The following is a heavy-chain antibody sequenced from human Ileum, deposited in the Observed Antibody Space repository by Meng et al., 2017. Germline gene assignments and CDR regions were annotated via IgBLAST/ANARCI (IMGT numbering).Heavy chain of an antibody. CDR1: RDSISSRDW. D-gene: IGHD2-21*01. CDR3: VRNEGYSLGD. Sequence: VPLQGAGPGLVTPAGTMSLACAVSRDSISSRDWWSWVRQPPGKGLEWIGEISQESGRTNYNPSLKSRVTISLDKSKNQFSLNLNSVTAADTAVYYCVRNEGYSLGDWGQGTLVTVSS. J-gene: IGHJ4*02. V-gene: IGHV4-4*02. CDR2: ISQESGRT.